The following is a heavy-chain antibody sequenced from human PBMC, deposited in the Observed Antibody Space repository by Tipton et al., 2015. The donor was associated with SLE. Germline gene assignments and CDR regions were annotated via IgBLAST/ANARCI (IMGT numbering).Heavy chain of an antibody. CDR3: ARQAPNWGPTDWYFDL. CDR1: GFTFSDYY. CDR2: ISSSGSTI. V-gene: IGHV3-11*01. Sequence: SLRLSCAASGFTFSDYYMSWIRQAPGKGLEWVSYISSSGSTIYYADSVKGRFTISRDNAKNSLYLQMNSLRAEDTAVYYCARQAPNWGPTDWYFDLWGRGTLVTVSS. J-gene: IGHJ2*01. D-gene: IGHD7-27*01.